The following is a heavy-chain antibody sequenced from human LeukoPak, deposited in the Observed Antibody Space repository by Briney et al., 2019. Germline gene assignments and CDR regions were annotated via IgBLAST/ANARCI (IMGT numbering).Heavy chain of an antibody. Sequence: QPGGSLKLSCAASGFTFSGSTMHWVRQAPGKGLEYVSAISSNGGTTYYANSVKGRFTISRDNSKNTLYLQMGSLRTEDMAVYYCARDCYSGYGFNCPGDYWGQGTLVTVSS. D-gene: IGHD5-12*01. CDR1: GFTFSGST. CDR2: ISSNGGTT. V-gene: IGHV3-64*01. CDR3: ARDCYSGYGFNCPGDY. J-gene: IGHJ4*02.